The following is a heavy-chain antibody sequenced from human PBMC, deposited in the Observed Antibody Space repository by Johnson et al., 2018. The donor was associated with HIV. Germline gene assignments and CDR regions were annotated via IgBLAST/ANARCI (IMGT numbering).Heavy chain of an antibody. CDR1: GFIFDDYG. Sequence: VQLVESGGGVVRPGGSLRFSCAASGFIFDDYGMNWVRQAPGKGLEWVSGINWDGGSTGYADSVKGRFTISRDNAKNCLYLQMNSLRVEDTALYYCVRVMGGYYSSSFGNAFDIWGQGTRVTVSS. D-gene: IGHD6-6*01. CDR2: INWDGGST. CDR3: VRVMGGYYSSSFGNAFDI. J-gene: IGHJ3*02. V-gene: IGHV3-20*04.